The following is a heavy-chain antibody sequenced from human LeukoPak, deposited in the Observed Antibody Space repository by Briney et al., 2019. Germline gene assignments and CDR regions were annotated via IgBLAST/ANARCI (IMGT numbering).Heavy chain of an antibody. J-gene: IGHJ5*01. CDR2: INPNSGGT. V-gene: IGHV1-2*02. D-gene: IGHD1-26*01. CDR3: ARPWEITMSERSYNWFDS. CDR1: GYTFTAYY. Sequence: ASVKVSRKASGYTFTAYYIHWVRQAPGQGLEWMGRINPNSGGTNYAQKFQGRVTMTRDTSISTAYMELSRLRSDDTAVYFCARPWEITMSERSYNWFDSWGQGTLVTVSS.